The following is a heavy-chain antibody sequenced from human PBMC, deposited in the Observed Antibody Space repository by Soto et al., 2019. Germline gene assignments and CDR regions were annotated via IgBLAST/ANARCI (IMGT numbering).Heavy chain of an antibody. CDR3: AKYLDSSGEPAYYYYYGMDV. Sequence: AGSVRLSCAASGFTFISYAMSWVRQAPGKGLECVSAISGSCCITYYADSVKGRFTISRDNSKNTLYLQMNSLRAEDTAVYYCAKYLDSSGEPAYYYYYGMDVWGQGTTVTVSS. CDR1: GFTFISYA. J-gene: IGHJ6*02. D-gene: IGHD6-19*01. V-gene: IGHV3-23*01. CDR2: ISGSCCIT.